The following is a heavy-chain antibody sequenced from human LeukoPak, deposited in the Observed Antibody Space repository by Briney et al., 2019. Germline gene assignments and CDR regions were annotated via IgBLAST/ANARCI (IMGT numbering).Heavy chain of an antibody. D-gene: IGHD2-15*01. Sequence: GGSLRLSCAASGFMFDDSAMHWVRQAPGKGLEWVSLISGDGVSTFYADSVKGRFTISRDNSKDSLSLQMDSLTTEDTALYYCAKEGYSHTSNYFDNWGQGILVTVSS. J-gene: IGHJ4*02. CDR1: GFMFDDSA. CDR3: AKEGYSHTSNYFDN. V-gene: IGHV3-43*02. CDR2: ISGDGVST.